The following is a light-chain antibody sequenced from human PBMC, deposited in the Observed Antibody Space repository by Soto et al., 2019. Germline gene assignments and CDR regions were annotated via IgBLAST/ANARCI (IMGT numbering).Light chain of an antibody. Sequence: QSALTQPASVSGSPGQPITISCTGTSSDVGSYNLVSWYQQHPGKAPKLMIYEGSKRPSGGSNRFSGSKSGNTASLTISGLQAEDEADYYCCSYAGSSTLVFGGGTKLTVL. J-gene: IGLJ2*01. CDR2: EGS. CDR3: CSYAGSSTLV. CDR1: SSDVGSYNL. V-gene: IGLV2-23*01.